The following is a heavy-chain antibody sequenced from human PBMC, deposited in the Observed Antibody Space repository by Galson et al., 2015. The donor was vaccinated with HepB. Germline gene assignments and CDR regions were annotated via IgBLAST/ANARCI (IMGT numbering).Heavy chain of an antibody. CDR1: GFTFSYYG. V-gene: IGHV3-30*18. J-gene: IGHJ4*02. CDR3: AKGLDSSGWYDY. CDR2: ISFDGNIR. D-gene: IGHD6-19*01. Sequence: SLRLSCAASGFTFSYYGMHWVRQAPGKGLEWVAVISFDGNIRYYADAVKGRFTISRDNSKNTLDLQMNSLRPEDTAVYYCAKGLDSSGWYDYWGQGTLVTVSS.